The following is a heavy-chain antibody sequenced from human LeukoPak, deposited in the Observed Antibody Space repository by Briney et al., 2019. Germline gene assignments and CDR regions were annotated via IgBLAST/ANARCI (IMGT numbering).Heavy chain of an antibody. Sequence: SETLSLTCTVSGGSISSYYWSWIRQPPGKGLEWIGYIYYSGSTNYNPSLKSRVTISVDTSKNQFSLKLSSVTAADTAVYHCAREGQYYDILTGYYVHNWFDPWGQGTLVTVSS. V-gene: IGHV4-59*01. D-gene: IGHD3-9*01. CDR3: AREGQYYDILTGYYVHNWFDP. CDR2: IYYSGST. CDR1: GGSISSYY. J-gene: IGHJ5*02.